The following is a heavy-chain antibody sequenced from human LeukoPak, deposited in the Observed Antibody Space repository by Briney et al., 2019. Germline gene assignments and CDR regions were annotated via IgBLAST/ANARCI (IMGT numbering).Heavy chain of an antibody. D-gene: IGHD5-18*01. CDR2: INHSGST. J-gene: IGHJ4*02. Sequence: SETLSLTCAVYGGSFSGYYWSWIRQPPGRGLEWIGEINHSGSTNYNPSLKSRVTISVDTSKNQFSLKLSSVTAADTAVYYCAKGKKVIQLMSTSNYFDYWGQGTLVTVSS. CDR1: GGSFSGYY. V-gene: IGHV4-34*01. CDR3: AKGKKVIQLMSTSNYFDY.